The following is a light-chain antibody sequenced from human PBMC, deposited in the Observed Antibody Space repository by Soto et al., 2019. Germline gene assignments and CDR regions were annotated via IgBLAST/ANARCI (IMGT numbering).Light chain of an antibody. J-gene: IGLJ2*01. CDR1: NIGSKS. CDR3: EVWDSSSDHGV. Sequence: VLTQPPSVSVAPGKTARITCGGNNIGSKSVHWYQQKPGQAPVVVIYYDSDRPSGIPERFSGSNSGNTATLTISRVEAGDEADYYCEVWDSSSDHGVFGGGTMLTVL. V-gene: IGLV3-21*04. CDR2: YDS.